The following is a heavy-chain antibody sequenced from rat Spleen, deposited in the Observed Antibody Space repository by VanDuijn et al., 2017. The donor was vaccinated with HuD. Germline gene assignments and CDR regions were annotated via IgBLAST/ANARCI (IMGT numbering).Heavy chain of an antibody. CDR1: GFTFNDHF. CDR3: ATWPPTVVMDA. Sequence: EVQLMESGGGLVQPGGSLKLSCAASGFTFNDHFMAWVRQAPGKGLEWVSSINTDGGSIYYPDSVKGRFTISRDNAENTVYLQMNSLRSEDTATYYCATWPPTVVMDAWGQGASVTVSS. CDR2: INTDGGSI. V-gene: IGHV5-58*01. J-gene: IGHJ4*01. D-gene: IGHD1-11*01.